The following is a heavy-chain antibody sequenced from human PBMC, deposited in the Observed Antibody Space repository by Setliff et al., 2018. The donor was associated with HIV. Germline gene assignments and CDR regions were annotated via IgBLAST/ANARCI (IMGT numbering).Heavy chain of an antibody. D-gene: IGHD3-10*01. J-gene: IGHJ3*02. CDR1: GFTFSSYW. CDR2: INQDGGEK. CDR3: ARDPAFGAFDI. V-gene: IGHV3-7*01. Sequence: GGSLRLSCAASGFTFSSYWMSWVRQAPGKGLEWVANINQDGGEKYYVDSVKGRFTISRDNAKNSLYLQMNSLRAEDTAVYYCARDPAFGAFDIWGQGTMVTVSS.